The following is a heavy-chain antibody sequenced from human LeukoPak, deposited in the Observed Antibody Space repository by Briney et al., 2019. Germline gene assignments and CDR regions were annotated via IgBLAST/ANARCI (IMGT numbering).Heavy chain of an antibody. Sequence: GGSLRLSCAASGFTFSNYAVGWVRQAPGKGLEWVSGVSPSGGTTDYADSVKGRFTISRDSSKNTLYLQMNSLRAEDTAVYYCTRQDCSGGPCSFVDYWGQGTLVTVSS. CDR2: VSPSGGTT. CDR3: TRQDCSGGPCSFVDY. V-gene: IGHV3-23*01. CDR1: GFTFSNYA. J-gene: IGHJ4*02. D-gene: IGHD2-15*01.